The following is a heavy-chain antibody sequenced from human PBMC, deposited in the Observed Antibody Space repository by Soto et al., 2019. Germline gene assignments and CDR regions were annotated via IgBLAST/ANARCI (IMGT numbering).Heavy chain of an antibody. CDR2: ISSSSSYT. D-gene: IGHD3-22*01. J-gene: IGHJ4*02. CDR1: GFTFSDYY. Sequence: GGSLRLSCAASGFTFSDYYMSWIRQAPGKGLEWVSYISSSSSYTNYADSVKGRFTISRDNAKNSLYLQMNSLRAEDTAVYYCAKESYDSSGYGVDYWGQGTLVTVSS. V-gene: IGHV3-11*05. CDR3: AKESYDSSGYGVDY.